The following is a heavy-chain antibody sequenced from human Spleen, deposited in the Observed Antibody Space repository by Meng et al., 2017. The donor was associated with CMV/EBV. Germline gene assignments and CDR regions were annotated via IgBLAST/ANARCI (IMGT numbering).Heavy chain of an antibody. CDR2: VYYSGTT. CDR1: GDSVTTNRYY. CDR3: ARTAPAGYSSA. D-gene: IGHD3-22*01. J-gene: IGHJ5*02. Sequence: CAVSGDSVTTNRYYWSWIRQSPGKGLEWIGYVYYSGTTNYNPSLKSRVTISLDMSKNQFSLKLSSVTAADTAVYHCARTAPAGYSSAWGQGTLVTVSS. V-gene: IGHV4-61*01.